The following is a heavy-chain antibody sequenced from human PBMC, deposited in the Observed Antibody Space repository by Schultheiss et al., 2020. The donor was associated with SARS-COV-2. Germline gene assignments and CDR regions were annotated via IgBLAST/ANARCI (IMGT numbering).Heavy chain of an antibody. CDR3: VEMATMSAFDI. Sequence: SGPTLVKPTQTLTLTCTFSGFSLSTSGMCVSWIRQPPGKALEWIGEINHSGSTNYNPSLKSRVTISVDTSKNQFSLKLSSVTAADTAVYYCVEMATMSAFDIWGQGTMVTVSS. D-gene: IGHD5-24*01. J-gene: IGHJ3*02. V-gene: IGHV4-31*03. CDR1: GFSLSTSGMC. CDR2: INHSGST.